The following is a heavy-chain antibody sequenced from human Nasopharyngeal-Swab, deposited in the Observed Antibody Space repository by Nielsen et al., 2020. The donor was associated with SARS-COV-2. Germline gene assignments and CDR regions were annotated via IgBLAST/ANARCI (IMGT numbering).Heavy chain of an antibody. J-gene: IGHJ2*01. CDR3: ARAGSIAVAGNWYFDL. D-gene: IGHD6-19*01. CDR2: IGTAGDT. Sequence: GESLKISCAASGFTFSSYDTHWVRQATGKGLEWVSAIGTAGDTYYPGSVKGRFTISRENAKNSLYLQMNSLRAGDTAVYYCARAGSIAVAGNWYFDLWGRGTLVTVSS. CDR1: GFTFSSYD. V-gene: IGHV3-13*01.